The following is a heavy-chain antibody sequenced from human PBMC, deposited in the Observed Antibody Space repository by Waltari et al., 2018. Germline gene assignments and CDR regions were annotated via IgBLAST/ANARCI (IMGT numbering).Heavy chain of an antibody. V-gene: IGHV4-4*07. D-gene: IGHD2-2*01. J-gene: IGHJ5*02. CDR2: IYSSGIT. CDR3: ARPKWRTSWKMGEFDP. Sequence: QVQLQESGPGLVKPSETLSLTCIVSGGSISGNYWTWIRQPAGKGLEWIGRIYSSGITNYNPSLKSRVAMSIDTSKNQFSLKLTSVTAADTAVYYCARPKWRTSWKMGEFDPWGQGTLVTVSS. CDR1: GGSISGNY.